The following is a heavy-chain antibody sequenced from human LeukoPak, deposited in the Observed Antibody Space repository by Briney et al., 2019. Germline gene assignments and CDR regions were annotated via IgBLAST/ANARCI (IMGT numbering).Heavy chain of an antibody. D-gene: IGHD3-3*02. CDR1: GYTFTDHY. CDR2: INSNSGVT. CDR3: ARDSMGHF. V-gene: IGHV1-2*02. J-gene: IGHJ4*02. Sequence: ASVKVFCKTSGYTFTDHYIQWVRQAPGQGLEWIAWINSNSGVTSYAQKFQGRVIVTRDTSISTVYMDLSSLRYDDTAIYYCARDSMGHFWGQGTLVTVSS.